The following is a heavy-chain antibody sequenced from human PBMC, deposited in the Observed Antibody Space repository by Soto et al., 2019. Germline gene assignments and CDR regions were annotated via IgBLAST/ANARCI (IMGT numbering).Heavy chain of an antibody. CDR1: GGTFSSYA. CDR2: IIPMYGPT. CDR3: ARVTFMVRGVIDNWFDP. V-gene: IGHV1-69*01. D-gene: IGHD3-10*01. J-gene: IGHJ5*02. Sequence: QVPLVQSGAEVKKPGSSVTVSCKSSGGTFSSYAIHWVRQAPGQGLEWMGGIIPMYGPTKYAQRFQGRVTITADESTTTLYMELTILTSQDTAVYYCARVTFMVRGVIDNWFDPWGHGTLVTVSS.